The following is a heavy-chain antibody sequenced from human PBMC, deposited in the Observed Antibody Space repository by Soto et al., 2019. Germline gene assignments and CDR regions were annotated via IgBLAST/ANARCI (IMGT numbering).Heavy chain of an antibody. D-gene: IGHD5-12*01. CDR2: IPHSGGT. V-gene: IGHV4-4*02. CDR3: TTNSAYALDC. Sequence: QVQLQESGPGLVKPSGTLSLSCAVSGGSVSNNKWWSWVRQSPGNGLEWIGEIPHSGGTSYNPSHERRATVAGDKAKNELSLRLNSATAADTAVYYCTTNSAYALDCWGLGSLVTVSS. J-gene: IGHJ4*02. CDR1: GGSVSNNKW.